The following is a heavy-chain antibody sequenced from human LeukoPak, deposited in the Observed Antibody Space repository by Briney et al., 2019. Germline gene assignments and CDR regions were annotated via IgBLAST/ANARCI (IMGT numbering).Heavy chain of an antibody. V-gene: IGHV1-2*02. J-gene: IGHJ4*02. CDR3: ARDPIYGDYVGPDY. CDR1: GYTLTELA. D-gene: IGHD4-17*01. Sequence: ASVTVSCKVSGYTLTELAIHWVRQAPGQGLDWMGWTNPNSGGTNYAQKFQGRVTMTRDTSISTAYMELSRLRSDDTAVYYCARDPIYGDYVGPDYWGQGTLVTVSS. CDR2: TNPNSGGT.